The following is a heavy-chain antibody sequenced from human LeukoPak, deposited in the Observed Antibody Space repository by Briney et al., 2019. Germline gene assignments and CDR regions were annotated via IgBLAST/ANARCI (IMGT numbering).Heavy chain of an antibody. CDR2: INPAGSET. CDR1: GFSFISYG. CDR3: ARFGYVAAVDV. Sequence: GGALRLSFASSGFSFISYGMTGFGQPGCRGLDGVANINPAGSETYYVDPVKGRFSISRDDAKNLVYLQMNSLRAEDTAVYHCARFGYVAAVDVWGQGTPVTVSS. D-gene: IGHD2-15*01. J-gene: IGHJ4*02. V-gene: IGHV3-7*01.